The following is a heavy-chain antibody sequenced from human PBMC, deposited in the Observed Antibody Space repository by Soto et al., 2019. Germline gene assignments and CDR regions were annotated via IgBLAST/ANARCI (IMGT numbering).Heavy chain of an antibody. D-gene: IGHD2-2*01. Sequence: PGGSLRLSCVASEFSISAYWMSWVRQAPGKGLEWVSAISGSGGSTYYADSVKGRFTISRDNSKNTLYLQMNSLRADDTAVYYCARVVPGAEAWFGPWGQGTLVTVS. CDR1: EFSISAYW. J-gene: IGHJ5*02. CDR3: ARVVPGAEAWFGP. CDR2: ISGSGGST. V-gene: IGHV3-23*01.